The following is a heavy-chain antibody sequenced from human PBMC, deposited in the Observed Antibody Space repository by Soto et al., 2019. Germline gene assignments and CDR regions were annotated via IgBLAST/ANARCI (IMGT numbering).Heavy chain of an antibody. CDR2: VSFDGSKK. CDR3: AKDYLDNSNAFDT. J-gene: IGHJ3*02. Sequence: QVQLVESGGGVVQPGRSLRLSCAASGFIFRNFGMHWVRQAPGKGLEWVTSVSFDGSKKHSADSVKGRFTISRDSSKNTLYVQMSGLRTGDTAVYYCAKDYLDNSNAFDTWGRVTMVTVSS. V-gene: IGHV3-30*18. CDR1: GFIFRNFG. D-gene: IGHD3-22*01.